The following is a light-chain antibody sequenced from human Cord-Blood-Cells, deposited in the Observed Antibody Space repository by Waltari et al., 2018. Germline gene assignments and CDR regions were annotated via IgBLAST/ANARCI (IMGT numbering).Light chain of an antibody. CDR3: SSYTSSSTVV. V-gene: IGLV2-14*01. CDR1: SSDVGGYNY. J-gene: IGLJ2*01. Sequence: QSALTQPASVSGSPGQSITISCTGTSSDVGGYNYVSWYQQHPGKAPKLRIYDVSNGPSGVSNRVSGSKSGNTASLTISGLQAEDEADYYCSSYTSSSTVVFGGGTKLTVL. CDR2: DVS.